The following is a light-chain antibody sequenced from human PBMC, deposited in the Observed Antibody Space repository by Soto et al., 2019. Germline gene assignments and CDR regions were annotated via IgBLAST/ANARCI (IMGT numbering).Light chain of an antibody. CDR3: SSYTSSSTDV. J-gene: IGLJ1*01. Sequence: QSVLTQPASVSGSPGQSITISCTGTSSDVGAYDYVSWYQQYPGKTPKVMISEVSNRPSGVSNRFSGSKSGNTASLTTSGLQAEDEADYYCSSYTSSSTDVFGTGTKLTVL. CDR2: EVS. V-gene: IGLV2-14*01. CDR1: SSDVGAYDY.